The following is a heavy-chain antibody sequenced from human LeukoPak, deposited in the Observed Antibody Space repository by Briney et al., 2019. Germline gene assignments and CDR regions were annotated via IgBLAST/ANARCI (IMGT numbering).Heavy chain of an antibody. CDR3: ARGIYCSSTSCYRGDFDY. D-gene: IGHD2-2*02. V-gene: IGHV3-48*01. J-gene: IGHJ4*02. Sequence: GGSLRLSCAASAFTFSSYSMNWVRQAPGKGLEWVSYISSSSSTIYYADSVKGRFTISRDNAKNSLYLQMNSLRAEDTAVYYCARGIYCSSTSCYRGDFDYWGQGTLVTVSS. CDR2: ISSSSSTI. CDR1: AFTFSSYS.